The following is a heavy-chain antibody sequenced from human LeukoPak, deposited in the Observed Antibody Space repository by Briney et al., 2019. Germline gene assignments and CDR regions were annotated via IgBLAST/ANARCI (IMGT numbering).Heavy chain of an antibody. Sequence: PSQTLSLTCTVCGGSIRSGGYYWSWIRQHPGKGLEWIGYIYYSGSTYYNPSLKSRVTISVDTSKNQFSLKLSSVTAADTAVYYCARDGKSQGQYCSSTSCYAYYYYGMDVWGQGTTVTVSS. V-gene: IGHV4-31*03. CDR1: GGSIRSGGYY. CDR3: ARDGKSQGQYCSSTSCYAYYYYGMDV. D-gene: IGHD2-2*01. J-gene: IGHJ6*02. CDR2: IYYSGST.